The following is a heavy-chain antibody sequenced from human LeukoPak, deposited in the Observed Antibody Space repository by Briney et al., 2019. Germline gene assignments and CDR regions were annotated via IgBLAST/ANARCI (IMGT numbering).Heavy chain of an antibody. CDR3: AREEWESSGAFDI. D-gene: IGHD1-26*01. J-gene: IGHJ3*02. CDR1: GGSISSYY. V-gene: IGHV4-59*01. Sequence: PSETLSLTCTVSGGSISSYYWSWIRQPPGKGLEWIGYIYCSGSTNYNPSLKSRVTISVDTSKNQFSLKLSSVTAADTAVYYCAREEWESSGAFDIWGQGTMVTVSS. CDR2: IYCSGST.